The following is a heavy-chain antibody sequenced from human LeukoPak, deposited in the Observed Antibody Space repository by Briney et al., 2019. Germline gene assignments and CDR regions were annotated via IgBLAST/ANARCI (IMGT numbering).Heavy chain of an antibody. V-gene: IGHV1-18*01. CDR1: GYTFTSYG. CDR3: ARDRASYSGSGSYSFDY. Sequence: ASVKVSCKASGYTFTSYGISWVRQAPGQGLEWMGWISAYNGNTNYAQNLQGRVTMTTDTSTSTAYVELRSLRSDDTAVYYCARDRASYSGSGSYSFDYWGQGTLVTVSS. J-gene: IGHJ4*02. D-gene: IGHD3-10*01. CDR2: ISAYNGNT.